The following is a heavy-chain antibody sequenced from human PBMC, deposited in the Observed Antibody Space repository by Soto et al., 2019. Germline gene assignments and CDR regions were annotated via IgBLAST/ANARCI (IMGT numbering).Heavy chain of an antibody. D-gene: IGHD1-26*01. J-gene: IGHJ5*01. CDR2: TYYRSKWYN. V-gene: IGHV6-1*01. CDR1: GDSVSSKSVA. Sequence: PSQTLSLTCAIFGDSVSSKSVAWNWIRQSPSRGLEWLGRTYYRSKWYNDCAESVKSRITINPDTSKNQFSLHLNSVTPEDTAVYYCVRLIGNSWLDFWGQGTLVTAPQ. CDR3: VRLIGNSWLDF.